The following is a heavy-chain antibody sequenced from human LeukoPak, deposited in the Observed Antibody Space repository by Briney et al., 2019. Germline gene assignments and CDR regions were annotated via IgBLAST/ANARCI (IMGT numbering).Heavy chain of an antibody. V-gene: IGHV3-23*01. CDR3: ATYRQVLLSFES. Sequence: GGSLRLSCAASGFTFSSYATSWVRQAPGKGLEWVSAISGSGGSTYYADSVKGRFTISRDNSKNTLYLQMNSLRAEDAAIYYCATYRQVLLSFESWGQGTLVTVSS. D-gene: IGHD2-8*02. CDR1: GFTFSSYA. J-gene: IGHJ4*02. CDR2: ISGSGGST.